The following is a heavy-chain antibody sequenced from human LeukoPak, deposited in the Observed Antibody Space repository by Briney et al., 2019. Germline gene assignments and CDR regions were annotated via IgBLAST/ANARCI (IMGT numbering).Heavy chain of an antibody. CDR3: TRDEAIFGAGYYYGMDV. D-gene: IGHD3-3*01. CDR1: GGSISSGGHY. CDR2: INYSGST. Sequence: SETLSLTCSVSGGSISSGGHYWSWIRQHPGKGLEWIGYINYSGSTYYNPSLKSRVTISVDTSQNQFSLKLSSVTAADTAVYYCTRDEAIFGAGYYYGMDVWGQGTTVTVSS. J-gene: IGHJ6*02. V-gene: IGHV4-31*03.